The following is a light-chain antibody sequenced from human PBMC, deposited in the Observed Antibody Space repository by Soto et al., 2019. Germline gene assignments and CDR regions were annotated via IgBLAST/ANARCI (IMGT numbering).Light chain of an antibody. CDR2: DAS. Sequence: EIVMTQSPGTLSLSPGERATLSCRASQSVSINLAWYQQKAGQAPRLLIYDASSRATGIPARFSGSGSGTDFTLTISSLEPEDFAVYYCQQRSNWPPITFGQGTRLEIK. J-gene: IGKJ5*01. CDR1: QSVSIN. V-gene: IGKV3-11*01. CDR3: QQRSNWPPIT.